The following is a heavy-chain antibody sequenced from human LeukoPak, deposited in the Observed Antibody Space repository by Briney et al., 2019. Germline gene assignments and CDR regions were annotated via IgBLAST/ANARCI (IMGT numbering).Heavy chain of an antibody. J-gene: IGHJ3*02. V-gene: IGHV4-39*01. CDR3: ARLPGGYCSGGSCLYAFDI. D-gene: IGHD2-15*01. Sequence: SETLSLTCTVSGGSISSSSYYWGWIRQPPGKGLEWTGSIYYSGSTYYNPSLKSRVTISVDTSKNQFSLKLSSVTAADTAVYYCARLPGGYCSGGSCLYAFDIWGQGTMVTVSS. CDR2: IYYSGST. CDR1: GGSISSSSYY.